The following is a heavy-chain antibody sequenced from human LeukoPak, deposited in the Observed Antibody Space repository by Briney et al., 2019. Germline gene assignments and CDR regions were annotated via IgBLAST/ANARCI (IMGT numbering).Heavy chain of an antibody. CDR2: ISGSGGST. V-gene: IGHV3-23*01. CDR3: AKSAPGYYGSGGPFDY. CDR1: GFTFSSYA. Sequence: PGGSLRLPCAASGFTFSSYAMSWVRQAPGKGPEWVSAISGSGGSTYYADSVKGRFTISRDNSKNTLYLQMNSLRAEDTAVYYCAKSAPGYYGSGGPFDYWGQGTLVTVSS. J-gene: IGHJ4*02. D-gene: IGHD3-10*01.